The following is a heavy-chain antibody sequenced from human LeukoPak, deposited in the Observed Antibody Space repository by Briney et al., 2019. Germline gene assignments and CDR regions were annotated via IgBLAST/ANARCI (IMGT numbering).Heavy chain of an antibody. V-gene: IGHV4-31*03. Sequence: SQALSLTCTVSGGSISSGGYYWRWIRQHPGKGLEWIGYIYYSGSTYYNPSLKSRVTISVDTSKNQFSLKLSSVTAADTAVYYCARDSRVSYSPDHYYYYGMDVWGQGTTVTVSS. D-gene: IGHD6-13*01. CDR1: GGSISSGGYY. CDR2: IYYSGST. J-gene: IGHJ6*02. CDR3: ARDSRVSYSPDHYYYYGMDV.